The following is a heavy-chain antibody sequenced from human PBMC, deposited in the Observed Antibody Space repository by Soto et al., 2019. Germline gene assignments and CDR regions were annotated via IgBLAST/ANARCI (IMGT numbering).Heavy chain of an antibody. V-gene: IGHV4-59*12. CDR3: ARAAMGGSSWPSDY. Sequence: SETLSLTCSVSGGSISSYYWSWIRQPPGKGLEWIGYIHNSGSTNYNPSLKSRVTISVDKSKNQFSLKLSSVTAADTAVYYCARAAMGGSSWPSDYWGQGTLVTGSS. J-gene: IGHJ4*02. D-gene: IGHD6-13*01. CDR2: IHNSGST. CDR1: GGSISSYY.